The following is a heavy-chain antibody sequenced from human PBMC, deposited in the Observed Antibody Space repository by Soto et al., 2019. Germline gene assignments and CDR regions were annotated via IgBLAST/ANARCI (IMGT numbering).Heavy chain of an antibody. V-gene: IGHV3-30*03. Sequence: GRTLSLSGAASGFPFSNYGMPWVRQAPGKGLEWVALISSDGNNKYYADSVKGRFTISRDNSKNTLYLQMTSLGAEDTAVYYCARDSLRGVVPAAISVHWGQGTLVTVSS. CDR3: ARDSLRGVVPAAISVH. D-gene: IGHD2-2*02. CDR2: ISSDGNNK. CDR1: GFPFSNYG. J-gene: IGHJ4*02.